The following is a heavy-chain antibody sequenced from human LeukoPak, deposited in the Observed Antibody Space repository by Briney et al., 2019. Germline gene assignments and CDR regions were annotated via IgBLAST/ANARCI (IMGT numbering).Heavy chain of an antibody. J-gene: IGHJ4*02. CDR1: GFTFSSYG. CDR3: AKEGRFGHFDY. V-gene: IGHV3-30*18. Sequence: GRSLRLSCAASGFTFSSYGMHWVRQAPGKGLEWVAVISYDGSNKYYADSVKGRFTISRDNSKNTLYLQMNSLRAEDTAVYYCAKEGRFGHFDYWGQGTLVTVSS. D-gene: IGHD3-10*01. CDR2: ISYDGSNK.